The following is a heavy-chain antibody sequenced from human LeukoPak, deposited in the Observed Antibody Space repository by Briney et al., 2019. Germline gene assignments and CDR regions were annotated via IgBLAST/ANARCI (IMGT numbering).Heavy chain of an antibody. CDR2: IHPADSHT. D-gene: IGHD2-2*01. J-gene: IGHJ5*02. CDR3: ARHYQSYQLQRGLWFDP. CDR1: GYTFIDYS. V-gene: IGHV5-51*01. Sequence: GESLKISCKGSGYTFIDYSIAWVRQMPGKGLEWMGFIHPADSHTTYSPSFQGQVTFSADRSTNTAYLQWSSLKASDTAMYYCARHYQSYQLQRGLWFDPWGQGTLVTVSS.